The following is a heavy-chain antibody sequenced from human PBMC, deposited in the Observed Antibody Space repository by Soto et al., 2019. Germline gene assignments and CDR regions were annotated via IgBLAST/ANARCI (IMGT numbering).Heavy chain of an antibody. V-gene: IGHV3-30*18. J-gene: IGHJ6*02. CDR3: AKDVEMATIDYYYGMDV. D-gene: IGHD5-12*01. CDR1: GFTFSRYG. CDR2: ISSDASNK. Sequence: GGSLRLSCAASGFTFSRYGMHWVRQAPGKGLEWVAVISSDASNKYYGDSVKGRFTISRDNSKNTLYLQMNSMRAEDTAVYYCAKDVEMATIDYYYGMDVWGQGTTVTVSS.